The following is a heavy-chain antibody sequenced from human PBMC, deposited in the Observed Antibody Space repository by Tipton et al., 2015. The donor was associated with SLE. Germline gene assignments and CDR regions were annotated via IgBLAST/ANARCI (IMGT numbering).Heavy chain of an antibody. CDR2: IYSDGSST. CDR1: GFTLSTYW. D-gene: IGHD3-22*01. CDR3: GTTSSDYGMDV. J-gene: IGHJ6*02. Sequence: SLRLSCAASGFTLSTYWMHWVRQGPGKGLVWVSRIYSDGSSTNYADSVKGRFTISRDNAKNTLCLQMNSLRAEDTAVYYCGTTSSDYGMDVWGQGTTVTVSS. V-gene: IGHV3-74*01.